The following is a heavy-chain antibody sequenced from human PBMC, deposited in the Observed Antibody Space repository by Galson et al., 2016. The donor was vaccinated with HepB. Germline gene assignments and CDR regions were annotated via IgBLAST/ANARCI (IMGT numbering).Heavy chain of an antibody. CDR1: GYTFPSYG. CDR2: IIPMFATA. Sequence: SVKVSCKASGYTFPSYGFNWVRQAPGQGLEWMGGIIPMFATANYAQKFQGRVTITADESTSTAYMELSSLRSEDTAVYYCARAKSSFDYGDYWGQGTLVTVSS. V-gene: IGHV1-69*13. J-gene: IGHJ4*02. CDR3: ARAKSSFDYGDY.